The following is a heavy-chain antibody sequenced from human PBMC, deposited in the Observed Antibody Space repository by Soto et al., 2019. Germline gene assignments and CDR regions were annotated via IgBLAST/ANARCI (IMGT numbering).Heavy chain of an antibody. V-gene: IGHV3-64D*06. Sequence: GSLRLSCSASGFPFSNHAMHWVRQAPGKGLEYVSAINYNGGTTYYVDSVKGRFTISRDNSKNTLYLQMSSLKVEDTAMYHCVTWGGIEARNLDHWGQGNLVTVSS. CDR1: GFPFSNHA. J-gene: IGHJ4*02. D-gene: IGHD6-6*01. CDR3: VTWGGIEARNLDH. CDR2: INYNGGTT.